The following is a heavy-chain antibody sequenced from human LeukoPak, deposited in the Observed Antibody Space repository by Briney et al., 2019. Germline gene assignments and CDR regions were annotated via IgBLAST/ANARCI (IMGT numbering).Heavy chain of an antibody. Sequence: ASVKVSCKASGYTFTSNGISWVRQAPGQGLEWVGWTSTYNGNTNYAQKFQDRVTMTTDTSTSTAYMELRSLRSDDTAVYYCARDSLTILGVAPVHWGQGTLITVSS. J-gene: IGHJ4*02. D-gene: IGHD3-3*01. CDR1: GYTFTSNG. CDR2: TSTYNGNT. CDR3: ARDSLTILGVAPVH. V-gene: IGHV1-18*01.